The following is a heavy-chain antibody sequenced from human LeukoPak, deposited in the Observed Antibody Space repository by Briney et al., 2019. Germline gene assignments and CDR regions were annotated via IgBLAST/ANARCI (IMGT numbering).Heavy chain of an antibody. CDR3: ARERALSMVRGVHLNDAFDI. J-gene: IGHJ3*02. V-gene: IGHV1-18*04. D-gene: IGHD3-10*01. Sequence: ASVKVSCKASGYTFTSYGISWVRQAPGQGLEWMGWISAYNGNTNYAQKLQGRVTITTDTSTSTAYMELRSLRSDDTAVYYCARERALSMVRGVHLNDAFDIWGQGTMVTVSS. CDR2: ISAYNGNT. CDR1: GYTFTSYG.